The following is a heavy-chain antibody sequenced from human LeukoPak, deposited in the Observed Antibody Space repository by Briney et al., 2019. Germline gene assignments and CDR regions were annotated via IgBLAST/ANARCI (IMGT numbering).Heavy chain of an antibody. Sequence: ASVKVSCKASGYTFTSYAMNWVRQAPGQGLEWMGWINTNTGNPTYAQGFTGRFVFSLDTSVSTAYLQISSLKAEDTAVYYCARDQLRYFDWLSQALDYWGQGTLVTVSS. CDR1: GYTFTSYA. V-gene: IGHV7-4-1*02. D-gene: IGHD3-9*01. J-gene: IGHJ4*02. CDR3: ARDQLRYFDWLSQALDY. CDR2: INTNTGNP.